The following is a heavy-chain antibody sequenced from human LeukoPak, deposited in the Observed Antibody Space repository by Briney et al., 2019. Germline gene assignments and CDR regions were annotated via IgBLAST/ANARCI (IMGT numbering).Heavy chain of an antibody. CDR1: GGSISNYY. V-gene: IGHV4-59*08. J-gene: IGHJ4*02. CDR2: VSYSGSS. D-gene: IGHD4-23*01. CDR3: AELQGRGGNFPCY. Sequence: SETLSLTCTVSGGSISNYYWSWIRQPPGKRLEWIGYVSYSGSSSSNPSLESRVTISVDMSKNQFSLTLSSVTASDTAVYYCAELQGRGGNFPCYWGQGNLGTGSS.